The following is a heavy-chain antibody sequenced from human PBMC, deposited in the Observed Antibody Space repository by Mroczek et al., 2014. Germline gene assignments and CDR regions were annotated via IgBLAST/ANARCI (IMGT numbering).Heavy chain of an antibody. J-gene: IGHJ6*03. CDR1: GGSISSGGYY. Sequence: QVQLVQSGPGLVKPSQTLSLTCTVSGGSISSGGYYWSWIRQHPGKGLEWIGYIYYSGSTYYNPSLKSRVTISVDTSKNQFSLKLSSVTAADTAVYYCARDGSKVGAMDYYYMDVWGKGTTVTVSS. CDR2: IYYSGST. CDR3: ARDGSKVGAMDYYYMDV. V-gene: IGHV4-31*03. D-gene: IGHD1-26*01.